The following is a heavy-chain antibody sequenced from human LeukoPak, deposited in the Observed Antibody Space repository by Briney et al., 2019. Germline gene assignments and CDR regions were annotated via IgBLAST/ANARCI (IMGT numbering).Heavy chain of an antibody. CDR2: NYYSGST. CDR1: VDSISSSSYY. CDR3: ARQCSSSWDPNHYYYYMDV. V-gene: IGHV4-39*01. J-gene: IGHJ6*03. D-gene: IGHD2-2*01. Sequence: SETLSLTCTVSVDSISSSSYYGGWIRQPPGKGLERIGWNYYSGSTHYNPSLQSRLTISVDTSKNQFNLKLTSVTAADTAVYYCARQCSSSWDPNHYYYYMDVWGKGTTVTVSS.